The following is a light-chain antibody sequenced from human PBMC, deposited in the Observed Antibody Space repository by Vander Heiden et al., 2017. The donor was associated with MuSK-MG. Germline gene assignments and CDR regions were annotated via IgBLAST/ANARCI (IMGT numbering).Light chain of an antibody. CDR3: QQSYSTPRT. CDR2: AAS. J-gene: IGKJ4*01. CDR1: HGISSN. Sequence: DIQMTQSPSSLSASVGDRGTSTCRASHGISSNLNWYQQKPGKAPKLLIYAASSLQSGVPSRFSGSGSGTDFTLTISSLQPEDFATYYCQQSYSTPRTFGGGTKVEIK. V-gene: IGKV1-39*01.